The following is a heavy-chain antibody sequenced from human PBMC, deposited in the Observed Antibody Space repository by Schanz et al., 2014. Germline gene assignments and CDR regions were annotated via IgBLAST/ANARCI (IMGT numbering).Heavy chain of an antibody. V-gene: IGHV3-33*06. CDR1: GFNFGDYY. CDR3: AKDLPAVAVAPLMTGLYDS. Sequence: VKLVESGGGLVQPGGSLRLSCAASGFNFGDYYMTWVRQAPGKGLEWVAVIWYDGSNEYYADSVKGRFTISRDNSKNTLSLQMNSLRAEDTAVYHCAKDLPAVAVAPLMTGLYDSWGQGTLVTVSS. CDR2: IWYDGSNE. J-gene: IGHJ4*02. D-gene: IGHD6-19*01.